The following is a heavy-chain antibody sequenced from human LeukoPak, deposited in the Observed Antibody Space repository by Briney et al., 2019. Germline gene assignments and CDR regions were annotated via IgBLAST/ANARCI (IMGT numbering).Heavy chain of an antibody. V-gene: IGHV1-69*06. D-gene: IGHD2-15*01. CDR2: IIPIFGTA. CDR1: GGTFSSYA. J-gene: IGHJ3*02. Sequence: SVKVSCKASGGTFSSYAISWVRQAPGQGLEWMGGIIPIFGTANYAQKFQGRVTITADKSTSTAYMELSSLRSEDTAVHYCARVGYCSGGSCYPDGAFDIWGQGTMVTVSS. CDR3: ARVGYCSGGSCYPDGAFDI.